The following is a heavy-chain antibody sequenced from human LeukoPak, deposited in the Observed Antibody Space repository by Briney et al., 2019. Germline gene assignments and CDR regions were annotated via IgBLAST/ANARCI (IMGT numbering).Heavy chain of an antibody. J-gene: IGHJ6*02. CDR3: ARADRDGMDV. Sequence: ASVKVSCKASGYTFTSYAMDWVRQAPGQRLEWMGWINAGNGNTKYSQKFQGRATITRDRSASTVYMELSSLRSEDTAVYYCARADRDGMDVWGQGTTVTVSS. CDR2: INAGNGNT. CDR1: GYTFTSYA. V-gene: IGHV1-3*01.